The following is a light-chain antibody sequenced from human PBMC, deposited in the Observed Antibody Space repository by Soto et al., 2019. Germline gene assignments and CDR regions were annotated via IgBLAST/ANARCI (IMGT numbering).Light chain of an antibody. Sequence: EIVLAQSPATLSLSPGDRATLSRGASQSVSRSYLAWYQQKPGLAPRLIIYDASTRATGIPDRFSGSGSGTDFTLTITRLEPEDFAVYYCQLYGNSRTFGQGTKVDIK. CDR1: QSVSRSY. CDR2: DAS. V-gene: IGKV3D-20*01. CDR3: QLYGNSRT. J-gene: IGKJ1*01.